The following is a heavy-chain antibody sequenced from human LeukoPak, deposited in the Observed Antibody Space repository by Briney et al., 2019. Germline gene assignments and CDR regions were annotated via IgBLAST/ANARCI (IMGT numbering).Heavy chain of an antibody. Sequence: ASVKVSCKASGYTFTGYYMHWVRQAPGQGLEWMGWINPNSGGTNYAQKLQGRVTMTTDTSTSTAYMELRSLRSDDTAVYYCARDNMVRGVIVYWGQGTLVTVSS. CDR2: INPNSGGT. V-gene: IGHV1-2*02. CDR1: GYTFTGYY. J-gene: IGHJ4*02. CDR3: ARDNMVRGVIVY. D-gene: IGHD3-10*01.